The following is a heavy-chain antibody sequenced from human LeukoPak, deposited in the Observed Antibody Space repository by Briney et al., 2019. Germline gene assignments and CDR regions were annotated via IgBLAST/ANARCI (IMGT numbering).Heavy chain of an antibody. CDR1: GFTFSSYS. Sequence: GGSLRLSCAASGFTFSSYSMNWVRQAPGKGLEWVSVIYSGGSTYYADSVKGRFTISRDNSKNTLYLQMNSLRAEDTAVYYCARGHDAFDIWGQGTMVTVSS. J-gene: IGHJ3*02. CDR3: ARGHDAFDI. V-gene: IGHV3-53*01. CDR2: IYSGGST.